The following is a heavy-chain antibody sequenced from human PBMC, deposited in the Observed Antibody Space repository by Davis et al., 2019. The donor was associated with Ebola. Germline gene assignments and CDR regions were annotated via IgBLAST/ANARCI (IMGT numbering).Heavy chain of an antibody. CDR2: IWYDGSNK. CDR3: ARGTLWIQLWSYFDY. J-gene: IGHJ4*02. CDR1: GFTFSNYG. Sequence: GESLKISCAASGFTFSNYGMHWVRQAPGKGLEWVAVIWYDGSNKYYADSVKGRFTISRDNSKNTLYLQMNSLRAEDTAVYYCARGTLWIQLWSYFDYWGQGTLVTVSS. D-gene: IGHD5-18*01. V-gene: IGHV3-33*08.